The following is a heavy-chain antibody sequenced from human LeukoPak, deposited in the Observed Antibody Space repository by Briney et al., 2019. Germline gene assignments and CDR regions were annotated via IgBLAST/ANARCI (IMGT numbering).Heavy chain of an antibody. J-gene: IGHJ4*02. CDR1: GFTFSSYW. CDR2: IKTDGSST. V-gene: IGHV3-74*01. Sequence: PGGSLRLSCAASGFTFSSYWMHWVRQAPGKGLVWVSRIKTDGSSTSYADSVKGRFTISRDNAKNTLYLQMNSLRPEDTAVYYCAKDGGKVRFDYWGLGTLVTVSS. CDR3: AKDGGKVRFDY.